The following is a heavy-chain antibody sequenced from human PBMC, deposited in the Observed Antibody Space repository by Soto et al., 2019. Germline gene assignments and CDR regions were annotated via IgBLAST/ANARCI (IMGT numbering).Heavy chain of an antibody. CDR1: GGSFSGYY. CDR2: INHSGST. V-gene: IGHV4-34*01. J-gene: IGHJ5*02. D-gene: IGHD6-6*01. Sequence: ETLSLTCAVYGGSFSGYYWSWIRQPPGKGLEWIGEINHSGSTNYNPSLKSRVTISVDTSKNQFSLKLSSVTAADTAVYYCARGWSDRSIAARGRGARKWFDPWGQGTLVTVSS. CDR3: ARGWSDRSIAARGRGARKWFDP.